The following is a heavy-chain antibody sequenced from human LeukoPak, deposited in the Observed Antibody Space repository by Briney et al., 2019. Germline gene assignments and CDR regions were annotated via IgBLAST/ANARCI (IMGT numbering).Heavy chain of an antibody. Sequence: GGSLRLSCAASGFTFSSYAMNWVRQAPGKGLEWVSAVSGSGGSTYYADSVKGRFTISRDNSKNTLYLQMNSLRAEDTAVYYCAKGFYGSGIKYYYYYYMDVWGKGTTVTVSS. D-gene: IGHD3-10*01. CDR3: AKGFYGSGIKYYYYYYMDV. V-gene: IGHV3-23*01. CDR2: VSGSGGST. CDR1: GFTFSSYA. J-gene: IGHJ6*03.